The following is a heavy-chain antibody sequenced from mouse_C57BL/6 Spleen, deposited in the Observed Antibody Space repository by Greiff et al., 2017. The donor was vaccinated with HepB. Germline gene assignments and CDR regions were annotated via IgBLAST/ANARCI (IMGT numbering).Heavy chain of an antibody. V-gene: IGHV3-6*01. Sequence: EVQLQQSGPGLVKPSQSLSLTCSVTGYSITSGYYWNWIRQFPGNKLEWMGYISYDGSNNYNPSLKNRISITRDTSKNQFFLKLNSVTTEDTATYYCAIYYYGSSYCFDYWGQGTTLTVSS. D-gene: IGHD1-1*01. CDR1: GYSITSGYY. CDR3: AIYYYGSSYCFDY. CDR2: ISYDGSN. J-gene: IGHJ2*01.